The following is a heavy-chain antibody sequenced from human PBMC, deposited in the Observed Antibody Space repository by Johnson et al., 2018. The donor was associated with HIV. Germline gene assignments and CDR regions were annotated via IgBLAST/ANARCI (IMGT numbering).Heavy chain of an antibody. D-gene: IGHD1-14*01. J-gene: IGHJ3*02. CDR2: RRQDGGEI. Sequence: VQLVESGGGVVQPGGSLRLSCAASGFTFSAYWMTWVRQAPGKGLEWVASRRQDGGEIYYVDCVQGRFTISRDNSKDTLYQQMNGLSAEDTDVYYCAKGWHPPTTDNPFAVGSWGRGSQVTV. V-gene: IGHV3-7*02. CDR3: AKGWHPPTTDNPFAVGS. CDR1: GFTFSAYW.